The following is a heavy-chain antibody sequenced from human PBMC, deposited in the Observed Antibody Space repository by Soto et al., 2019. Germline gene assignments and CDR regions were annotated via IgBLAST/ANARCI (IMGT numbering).Heavy chain of an antibody. CDR3: ARDGRYFDWLLSWDY. CDR2: IWYDGSNK. J-gene: IGHJ4*02. Sequence: GGSLRLSCAASGFNFSSYGMHWVRQAPGKGLEWVAVIWYDGSNKYYADSVKGRFTISRDNSKNTLYLQMNSLRAEDTAVYYCARDGRYFDWLLSWDYWGQGTLVTVSS. CDR1: GFNFSSYG. D-gene: IGHD3-9*01. V-gene: IGHV3-33*01.